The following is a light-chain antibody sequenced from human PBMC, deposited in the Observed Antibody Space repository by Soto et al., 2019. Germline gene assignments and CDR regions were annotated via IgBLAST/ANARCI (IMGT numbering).Light chain of an antibody. CDR2: GAS. CDR3: QQYNERPPWT. J-gene: IGKJ1*01. V-gene: IGKV3-15*01. Sequence: EIVMTQSPATLSVSPGESVTLSCRASLTMNNNIAWYQHKPGQAPRLLIFGASSRATGVPGRFSGSGFGTEFTLRISSLQSEYFAVYYCQQYNERPPWTFGQGTTVEMK. CDR1: LTMNNN.